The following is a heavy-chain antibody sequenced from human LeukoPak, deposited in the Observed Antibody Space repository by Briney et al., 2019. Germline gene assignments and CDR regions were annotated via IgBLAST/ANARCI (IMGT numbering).Heavy chain of an antibody. CDR2: ISSSGSTI. CDR1: GFTFSSYE. J-gene: IGHJ4*02. V-gene: IGHV3-48*03. CDR3: AIDLTHPGYSSRWKYDY. D-gene: IGHD6-13*01. Sequence: GGSLRLSCAASGFTFSSYEMNWVRQAPGKGLEWVSYISSSGSTIYYADSVKGRFTISRDNAKNSLYLQMNSLRAEDTAVYYCAIDLTHPGYSSRWKYDYWGQGTLVTVSS.